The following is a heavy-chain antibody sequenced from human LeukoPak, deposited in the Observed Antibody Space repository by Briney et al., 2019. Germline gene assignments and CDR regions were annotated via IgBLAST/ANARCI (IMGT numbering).Heavy chain of an antibody. Sequence: SETLSLTCTVSGGSISSYYWSWIRQPPGKGLEWIGYIYYSGSTNYNPSLKSRVTISVDTSKNQFSLKLSSVTAADTAMYYCARHTQGYYDSSGYDYWGQGTLVTVSS. J-gene: IGHJ4*02. CDR3: ARHTQGYYDSSGYDY. CDR2: IYYSGST. CDR1: GGSISSYY. V-gene: IGHV4-59*08. D-gene: IGHD3-22*01.